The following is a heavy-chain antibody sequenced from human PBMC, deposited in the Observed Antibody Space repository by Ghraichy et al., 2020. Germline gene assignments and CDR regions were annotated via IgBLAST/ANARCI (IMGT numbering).Heavy chain of an antibody. V-gene: IGHV3-7*03. CDR3: ATTRHAVAND. CDR2: INGDGSQK. J-gene: IGHJ4*02. Sequence: GGSLRLSCAAFGFNFWGYWMTWVRQAPGKGLEWVANINGDGSQKYYVDSVKGRFTISRDNAQNSLYLQMNSLRAEDTAVYYCATTRHAVANDWGQGILVTVSS. CDR1: GFNFWGYW. D-gene: IGHD2-15*01.